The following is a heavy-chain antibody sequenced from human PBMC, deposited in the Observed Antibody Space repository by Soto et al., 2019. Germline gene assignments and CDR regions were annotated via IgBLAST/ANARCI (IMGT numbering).Heavy chain of an antibody. Sequence: ASVKVSCKASGYTFTSYGISWVRQAPGQGLEWMGWISAYNGNTNYAQKLQGRVTMTTDTSTSTAYMELRSLRSDDTAVYYCARVGTYYDFWSGYYSPGNYYYYGMDVWGQGTTVTVSS. J-gene: IGHJ6*02. V-gene: IGHV1-18*01. CDR2: ISAYNGNT. CDR1: GYTFTSYG. D-gene: IGHD3-3*01. CDR3: ARVGTYYDFWSGYYSPGNYYYYGMDV.